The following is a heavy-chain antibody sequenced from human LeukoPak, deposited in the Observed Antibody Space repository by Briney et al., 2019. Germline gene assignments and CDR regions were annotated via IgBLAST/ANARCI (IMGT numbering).Heavy chain of an antibody. D-gene: IGHD2-2*01. V-gene: IGHV1-2*04. CDR3: ARGRRASSTDLDV. Sequence: AASVKVSCKASGYTFTGYYMHWVRQAPGQGFEWMGWINPNSGGTNYAQKFQGWVTMTRDTSISTAYMELSRLRSDDTAVYYCARGRRASSTDLDVWGQGTTVTVSS. CDR1: GYTFTGYY. J-gene: IGHJ6*02. CDR2: INPNSGGT.